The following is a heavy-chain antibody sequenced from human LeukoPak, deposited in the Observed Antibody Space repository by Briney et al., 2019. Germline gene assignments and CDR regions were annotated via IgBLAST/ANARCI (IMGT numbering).Heavy chain of an antibody. V-gene: IGHV1-8*01. CDR2: MNFDSGNT. J-gene: IGHJ4*02. Sequence: ASVKVSCKASGYTFTGYDINWVRQVTAQGLEWMGWMNFDSGNTAYTQKFQGRVTMTRDTSITTAYMELSSLRPEDTAVYYCARTSSETNKLDGHWPVSDYWGQGTLVTVSS. CDR3: ARTSSETNKLDGHWPVSDY. D-gene: IGHD2-8*01. CDR1: GYTFTGYD.